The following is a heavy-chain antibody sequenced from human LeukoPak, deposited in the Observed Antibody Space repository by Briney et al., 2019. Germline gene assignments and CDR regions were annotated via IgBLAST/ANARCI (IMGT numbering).Heavy chain of an antibody. CDR3: ARHGDYYVDY. Sequence: PSETLSLTCAVSGASISSSNWWSWVRQPPGKGLEWIGEIYHSGSTNYNPSLRSRVTLSVDKSKNQFPLKLSSVTAADTAVYYCARHGDYYVDYWGQGTLVSVSS. CDR1: GASISSSNW. J-gene: IGHJ4*02. V-gene: IGHV4-4*02. CDR2: IYHSGST. D-gene: IGHD4-17*01.